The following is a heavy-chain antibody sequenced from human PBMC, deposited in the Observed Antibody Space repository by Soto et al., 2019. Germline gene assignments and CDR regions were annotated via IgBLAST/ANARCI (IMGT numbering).Heavy chain of an antibody. D-gene: IGHD3-22*01. CDR1: GGSISSYY. Sequence: SETLSLTCTVSGGSISSYYWSWIRQPPVKGLEWIGYIYYSGSTNYNPSLKSRVTISVDTSKNQFSLKLSSVTAADTAMYYCARATYYYDSSGRSYYFDYWGQGTLVTVSS. J-gene: IGHJ4*02. CDR2: IYYSGST. V-gene: IGHV4-59*01. CDR3: ARATYYYDSSGRSYYFDY.